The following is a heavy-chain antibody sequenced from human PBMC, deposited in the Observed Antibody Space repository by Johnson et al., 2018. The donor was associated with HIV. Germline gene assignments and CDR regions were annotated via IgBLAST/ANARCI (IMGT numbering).Heavy chain of an antibody. D-gene: IGHD1-26*01. J-gene: IGHJ3*02. V-gene: IGHV3-13*01. CDR3: AKGRWEATTYDDAFDI. CDR1: EFTFSNYD. Sequence: VQLVESGGGLVQPGGSLRLSCAASEFTFSNYDMHWVRQPTRKSLEWVSTIGTAGDTYYPGSVKGRFTISRENAKNSLSLQMNSLRAEDTAVYYCAKGRWEATTYDDAFDIWGQGTMVTVSS. CDR2: IGTAGDT.